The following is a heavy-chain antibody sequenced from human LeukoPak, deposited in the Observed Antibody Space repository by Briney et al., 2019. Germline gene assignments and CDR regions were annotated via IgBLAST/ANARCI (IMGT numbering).Heavy chain of an antibody. CDR2: LSSNSYYI. V-gene: IGHV3-21*01. D-gene: IGHD3-22*01. Sequence: GGSLRLSCATSGFTFSRYTMNWVRQAPGKGLEWVSSLSSNSYYIYYADSVKGRFIISRDNAKNSLYLQMKSLRAEDTAVYYCARDSARGTVVVITTLYDYWGQGTLVTVSS. CDR1: GFTFSRYT. CDR3: ARDSARGTVVVITTLYDY. J-gene: IGHJ4*02.